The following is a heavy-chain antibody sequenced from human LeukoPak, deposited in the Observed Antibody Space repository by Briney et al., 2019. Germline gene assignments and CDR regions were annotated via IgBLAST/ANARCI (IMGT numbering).Heavy chain of an antibody. D-gene: IGHD6-13*01. J-gene: IGHJ6*02. Sequence: SGGSLRLSCAASGFTFSSYAMSWVRQAPGKGLVWVSRINTDGSSTNYADSVKGRFTISRDNAKNTLYLQMNSLRAEDTAVYYCARDVAAGAYGMDVWGQGTTVTVSS. CDR3: ARDVAAGAYGMDV. V-gene: IGHV3-74*01. CDR2: INTDGSST. CDR1: GFTFSSYA.